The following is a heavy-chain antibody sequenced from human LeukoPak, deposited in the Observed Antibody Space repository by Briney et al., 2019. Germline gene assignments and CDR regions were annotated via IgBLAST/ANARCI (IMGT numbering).Heavy chain of an antibody. Sequence: GGSLRLSCAASGFPFSSYAMSWVPQAPGKGLEWVSANSGSDGSTYYADSVKGRFTISRDNSKNTLYLQMNSLRAEDTAVYYCAKESGYYGSGSYYSAGFFDYWGQGTLVTVSS. CDR3: AKESGYYGSGSYYSAGFFDY. J-gene: IGHJ4*02. CDR2: NSGSDGST. D-gene: IGHD3-10*01. V-gene: IGHV3-23*01. CDR1: GFPFSSYA.